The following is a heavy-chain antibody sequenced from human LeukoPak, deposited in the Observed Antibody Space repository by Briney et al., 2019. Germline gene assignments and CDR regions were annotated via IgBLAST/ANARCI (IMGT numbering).Heavy chain of an antibody. D-gene: IGHD6-19*01. CDR2: IYPGDSDT. Sequence: GESLKISCKGSGYSFTSYWIGWVRQMPGKGLEWMGIIYPGDSDTRYSPSFQGQVTISADKSISTAYLQWSSLKASDTAMYYCAGHFAAVAGTYKTRYYFDYWGQGTLVTVSS. CDR1: GYSFTSYW. CDR3: AGHFAAVAGTYKTRYYFDY. V-gene: IGHV5-51*01. J-gene: IGHJ4*02.